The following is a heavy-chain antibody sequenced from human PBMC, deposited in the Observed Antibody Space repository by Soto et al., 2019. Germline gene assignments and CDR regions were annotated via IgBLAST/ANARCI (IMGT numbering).Heavy chain of an antibody. CDR2: ISGSSSYI. Sequence: EVQLVESGGGLVKPGGSLRLSCAASGFTFSTCTMNWVRQAPGKGLEWVSSISGSSSYIYYADSLKGRFTISRDTAKNSLYLQMSTLGAEDTAVYYCARSSRDYYDSSGYSFGYWGQGTLVTVSS. V-gene: IGHV3-21*01. D-gene: IGHD3-22*01. J-gene: IGHJ4*02. CDR3: ARSSRDYYDSSGYSFGY. CDR1: GFTFSTCT.